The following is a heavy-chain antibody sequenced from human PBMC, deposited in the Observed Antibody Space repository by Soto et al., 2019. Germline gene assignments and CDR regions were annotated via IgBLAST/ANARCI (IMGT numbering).Heavy chain of an antibody. J-gene: IGHJ4*02. D-gene: IGHD3-10*01. CDR3: ARDGHSEGFNFDY. CDR1: GFTFSSYE. CDR2: ISSSGSTI. Sequence: PGGSLRLSCAASGFTFSSYEMNWVRQAPGKGLEWVSYISSSGSTIYYADSVKGRFTISRDNAKNSLYLQMNSLRAVDTAVYYCARDGHSEGFNFDYWGQGTLVTVSS. V-gene: IGHV3-48*03.